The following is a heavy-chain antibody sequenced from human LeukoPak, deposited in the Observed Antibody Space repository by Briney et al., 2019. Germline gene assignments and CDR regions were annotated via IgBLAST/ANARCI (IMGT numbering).Heavy chain of an antibody. CDR1: GFTFSNYG. V-gene: IGHV3-48*01. CDR2: ISRDGTAT. Sequence: GGSLRLSCAASGFTFSNYGLNWVRQAPGKGLEWLSFISRDGTATHYADCVKGRFTISRDNAKNSLYLQMNSLRAEDTAVYYCATDPDSDYDFAFWGQGTLVTVSS. D-gene: IGHD4-11*01. J-gene: IGHJ4*02. CDR3: ATDPDSDYDFAF.